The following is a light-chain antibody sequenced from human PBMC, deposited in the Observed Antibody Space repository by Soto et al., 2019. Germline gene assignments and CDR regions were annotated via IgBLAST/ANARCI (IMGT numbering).Light chain of an antibody. J-gene: IGKJ4*01. CDR2: WAS. V-gene: IGKV4-1*01. Sequence: DIVMTQSPDSLAVSLGERATINCKSSQSVLYSSNNKNYLAWYQQKPGQPPKLLIYWASTRESGVPDRFSGSGSGTDFTLTISSLQAEDVAVYYCQQYYSTPLPFGGGTKVDSK. CDR1: QSVLYSSNNKNY. CDR3: QQYYSTPLP.